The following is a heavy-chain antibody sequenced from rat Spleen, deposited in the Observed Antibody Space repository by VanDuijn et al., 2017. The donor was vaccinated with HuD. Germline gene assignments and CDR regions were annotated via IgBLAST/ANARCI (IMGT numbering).Heavy chain of an antibody. Sequence: EVQLVESGGGLVQPGRSLKLSCAASGFTFSDYNMAWVRQAPKKGLEWVATISYDGSSTYYRDSVKGRFTISRDNAKSTLYLQMDSLRSEDTATYYCAIVSGNWGQGVMVTVSS. CDR1: GFTFSDYN. CDR3: AIVSGN. V-gene: IGHV5-7*01. CDR2: ISYDGSST. J-gene: IGHJ2*01. D-gene: IGHD5-1*01.